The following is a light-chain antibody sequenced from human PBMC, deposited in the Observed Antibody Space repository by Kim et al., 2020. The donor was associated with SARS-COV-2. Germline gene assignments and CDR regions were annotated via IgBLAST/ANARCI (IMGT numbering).Light chain of an antibody. CDR2: DAS. CDR1: QSVGSS. V-gene: IGKV3-11*01. J-gene: IGKJ4*01. Sequence: WSPGERAARSCRASQSVGSSLAWYQQRPGQAPRLLIYDASNRAAGIPARFGGSGSETDFALTISSLEPEDFAVYYCQQRSKWPVTFGGGTKVEIK. CDR3: QQRSKWPVT.